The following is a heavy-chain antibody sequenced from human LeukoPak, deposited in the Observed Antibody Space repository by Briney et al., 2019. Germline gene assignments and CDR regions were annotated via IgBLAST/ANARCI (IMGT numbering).Heavy chain of an antibody. J-gene: IGHJ4*02. CDR1: GGSISSSSYY. CDR3: ARGGWELPEAYFDS. CDR2: IYYSGST. V-gene: IGHV4-39*07. Sequence: SETLSLTCTVSGGSISSSSYYWGWIRQPPGKGLEWIGSIYYSGSTYYNPSLKSRVTVSVDSSKNQFSLKLTSVTAADTAVYYCARGGWELPEAYFDSWGQGTPVTVSS. D-gene: IGHD1-26*01.